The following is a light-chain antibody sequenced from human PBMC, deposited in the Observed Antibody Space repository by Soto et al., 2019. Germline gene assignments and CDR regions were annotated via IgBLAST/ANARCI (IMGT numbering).Light chain of an antibody. CDR2: DDS. V-gene: IGLV3-21*02. Sequence: SFELTQPPSVSVATGEAARITCGGNNIGTKSVHWYQQKPGQAPVLVVYDDSDRPSGIPERFSGSNSGNTATLTISRVEAGDEADYYCQVWDSISDHLVFGTGTKVTVL. CDR1: NIGTKS. J-gene: IGLJ1*01. CDR3: QVWDSISDHLV.